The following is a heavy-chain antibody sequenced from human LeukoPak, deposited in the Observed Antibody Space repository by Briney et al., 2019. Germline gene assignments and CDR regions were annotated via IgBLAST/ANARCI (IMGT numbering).Heavy chain of an antibody. CDR2: IYPGDSDT. CDR3: ARRDGYNNEYFQH. CDR1: GYSFSSYW. J-gene: IGHJ1*01. V-gene: IGHV5-51*01. D-gene: IGHD5-24*01. Sequence: GESLKISYKGSGYSFSSYWIGWVRQMPGKGLEWMGIIYPGDSDTRYSPSFQGQVTISADKSISTAYLQWSSLKASDTAMYYCARRDGYNNEYFQHWGQGTLVTVSS.